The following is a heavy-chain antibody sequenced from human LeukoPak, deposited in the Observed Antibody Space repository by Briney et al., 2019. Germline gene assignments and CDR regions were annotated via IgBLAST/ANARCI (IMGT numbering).Heavy chain of an antibody. CDR2: ISYDGGNK. CDR3: AKGGYGSYYFDY. Sequence: PGRSLRLSCAASGFTFSSYGMHWVRQAPGKGLEWVAVISYDGGNKYYADSVKGRFTISRDNSKNTLYLQMNSLRAEDTAVYYCAKGGYGSYYFDYWGQGTLVTVSS. CDR1: GFTFSSYG. D-gene: IGHD3-10*01. J-gene: IGHJ4*02. V-gene: IGHV3-30*18.